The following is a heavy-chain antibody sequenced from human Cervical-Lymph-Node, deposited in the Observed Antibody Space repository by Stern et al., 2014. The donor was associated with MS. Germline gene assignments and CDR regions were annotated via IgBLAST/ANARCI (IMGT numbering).Heavy chain of an antibody. J-gene: IGHJ4*02. Sequence: VQLVESGAEVKKPGASVKVSCKASGYTFTSYGISWVRQAPGQGLEYMGWISAYNGHTNYAQRFQGIGAMTTDTSTTTAYMELRSLRSDDTAIYYCARERGYYESSGYYAMKDGYWGQGTPVTVSS. D-gene: IGHD3-22*01. V-gene: IGHV1-18*01. CDR1: GYTFTSYG. CDR2: ISAYNGHT. CDR3: ARERGYYESSGYYAMKDGY.